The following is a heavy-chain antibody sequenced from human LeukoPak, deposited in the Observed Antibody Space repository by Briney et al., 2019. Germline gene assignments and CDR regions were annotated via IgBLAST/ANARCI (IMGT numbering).Heavy chain of an antibody. CDR3: ARDGNVLLWFGESIDAFDI. D-gene: IGHD3-10*01. Sequence: SETLSLTCTVSGGSISSYYWSWIRQPAGKGLEWVGRIYTSGSTNYNPSLKSRVTMSVDTSKNQFSLKLSSVTAADTAVYYCARDGNVLLWFGESIDAFDIRGQGTMVTVSS. CDR1: GGSISSYY. CDR2: IYTSGST. J-gene: IGHJ3*02. V-gene: IGHV4-4*07.